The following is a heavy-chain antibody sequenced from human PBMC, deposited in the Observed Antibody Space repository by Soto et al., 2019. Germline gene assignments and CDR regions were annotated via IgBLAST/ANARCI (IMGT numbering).Heavy chain of an antibody. J-gene: IGHJ6*02. D-gene: IGHD2-2*01. CDR1: GGSISSYY. CDR2: IYTSGST. V-gene: IGHV4-4*07. Sequence: KSSETLSLTCTVSGGSISSYYWSWIRQPAGKGLEWIGRIYTSGSTNYNPSLKSRVTMSVDTSKNQFSLKLSSVTAADTAVYYCAREDIVVVPAAYYYYGMDVWGQGTTVTVSS. CDR3: AREDIVVVPAAYYYYGMDV.